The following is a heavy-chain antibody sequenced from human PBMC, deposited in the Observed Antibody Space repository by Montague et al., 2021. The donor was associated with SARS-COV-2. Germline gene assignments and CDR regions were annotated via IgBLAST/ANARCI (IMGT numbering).Heavy chain of an antibody. D-gene: IGHD1-14*01. CDR3: ARESGFLDAFDI. J-gene: IGHJ3*02. Sequence: SETLSLTCPVSAGSVSSATYYWSWIRQPPGKGLHWIGYIDYCGSTRYNPSLKSRVTISVDMSKNQFSLRLTSVTAADTAVYYCARESGFLDAFDIWGQGTMVTVSS. CDR2: IDYCGST. CDR1: AGSVSSATYY. V-gene: IGHV4-61*01.